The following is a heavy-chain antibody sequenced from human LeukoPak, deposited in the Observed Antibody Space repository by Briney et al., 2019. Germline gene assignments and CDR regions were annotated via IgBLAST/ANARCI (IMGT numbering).Heavy chain of an antibody. CDR1: GGSISSSSYY. CDR3: ARRDGEAAAFDY. D-gene: IGHD6-13*01. V-gene: IGHV4-39*01. J-gene: IGHJ4*02. CDR2: IYYSGST. Sequence: PSETLSLTCTVSGGSISSSSYYWGWIRQPPGKGLEWIGSIYYSGSTYYNPSLKRRVTISVDTSKNQFSLKLSSVTAADTAVYYCARRDGEAAAFDYWGQGTLVTVSS.